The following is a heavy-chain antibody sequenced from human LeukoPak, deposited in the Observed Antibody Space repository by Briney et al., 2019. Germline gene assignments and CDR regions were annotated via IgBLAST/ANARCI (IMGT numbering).Heavy chain of an antibody. Sequence: PGGSLGLSCSASGFTINFYTMTWVRQAPGKGLEWVSSITTSSTYVYYADSVKGRFIISRDNAKNSLFLQMNSLRADDTALYYCVRVGPTVTDYYFDFWGQGALVTVSS. CDR2: ITTSSTYV. CDR3: VRVGPTVTDYYFDF. CDR1: GFTINFYT. V-gene: IGHV3-21*01. D-gene: IGHD4-11*01. J-gene: IGHJ4*02.